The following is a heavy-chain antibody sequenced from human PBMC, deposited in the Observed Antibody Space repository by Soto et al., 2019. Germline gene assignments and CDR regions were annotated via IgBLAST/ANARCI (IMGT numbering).Heavy chain of an antibody. CDR3: AHRQHTLFRGSDAFDI. J-gene: IGHJ3*02. CDR2: IYWDDDK. Sequence: QITLKESGPTLVKPTQTLTLTCTFSGFSLSTSGVGVGWIRQPPGKALEWLALIYWDDDKRYSPSLKSRLTITKDTSKNQVVLTMTNMDPVDTATYYCAHRQHTLFRGSDAFDIWGQGTMVTVSS. CDR1: GFSLSTSGVG. V-gene: IGHV2-5*02. D-gene: IGHD3-10*01.